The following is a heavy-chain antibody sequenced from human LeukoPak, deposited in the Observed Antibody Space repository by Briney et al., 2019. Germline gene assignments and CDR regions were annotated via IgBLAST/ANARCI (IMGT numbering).Heavy chain of an antibody. CDR1: GFTFSTYW. CDR3: SRESSSGSRWRGIDP. CDR2: IRQGGSEK. J-gene: IGHJ5*02. Sequence: GGSLRLSCAASGFTFSTYWMTWVRQAPGKGLEWVANIRQGGSEKYYVDSVKGRFTISRDNAKNSLYLQMNSLRAEDTAVYYCSRESSSGSRWRGIDPWGQGTLVTVSS. V-gene: IGHV3-7*01. D-gene: IGHD3-10*01.